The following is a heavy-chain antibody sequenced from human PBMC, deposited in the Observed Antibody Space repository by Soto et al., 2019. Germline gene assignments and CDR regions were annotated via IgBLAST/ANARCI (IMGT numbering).Heavy chain of an antibody. CDR1: GGSISSGGYY. V-gene: IGHV4-31*03. CDR3: ARGSRAAAWYGDYYYYMDV. Sequence: SETLSLTCTVSGGSISSGGYYWSWIRQHPGKGLEWIGYIYYSGSTYYNPSLKSRVTISVDTSKNQFSLKLSSVTAADTAVYYCARGSRAAAWYGDYYYYMDVWGKGTTVTVSS. D-gene: IGHD6-13*01. CDR2: IYYSGST. J-gene: IGHJ6*03.